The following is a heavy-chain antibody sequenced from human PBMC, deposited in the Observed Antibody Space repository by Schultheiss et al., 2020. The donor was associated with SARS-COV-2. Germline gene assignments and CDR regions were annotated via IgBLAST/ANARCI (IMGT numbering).Heavy chain of an antibody. CDR3: ARDGGSSGWYDKNWFDP. CDR2: INHSGST. Sequence: SETLSLTCTVSGGSISSYYWSWIRQPPGKGLEWIGEINHSGSTNYNPSLKSRVTMSVDTSKNQFSLKLSSVTAADTAVYYCARDGGSSGWYDKNWFDPWGQGTLVTVSS. J-gene: IGHJ5*02. D-gene: IGHD6-19*01. V-gene: IGHV4-34*01. CDR1: GGSISSYY.